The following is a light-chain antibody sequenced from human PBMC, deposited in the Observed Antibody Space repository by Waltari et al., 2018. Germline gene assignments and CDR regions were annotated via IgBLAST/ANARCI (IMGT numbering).Light chain of an antibody. CDR3: QQYNSYWWT. CDR1: QSISSW. V-gene: IGKV1-5*03. CDR2: KAS. J-gene: IGKJ1*01. Sequence: VGDRVTITCRASQSISSWLAWYQQKPGKAPKLLIYKASSLESGVPSRFSGSGSGTEFTLTISSLQPDDFATYYCQQYNSYWWTFGQGTKVEIK.